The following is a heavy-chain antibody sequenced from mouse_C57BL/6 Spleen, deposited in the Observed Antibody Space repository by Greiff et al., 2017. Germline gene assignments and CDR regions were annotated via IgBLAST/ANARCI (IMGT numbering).Heavy chain of an antibody. V-gene: IGHV1-78*01. D-gene: IGHD3-2*02. CDR3: ADVTAQATFFDY. CDR2: IYPRDGST. CDR1: GYTFTDHT. Sequence: QVQLQQSDAELVKPGASVKISCKVSGYTFTDHTIHWMKQRPEQGLEWIGYIYPRDGSTKYNEKFKGKATLTADKSSSTANMQLNSLTSEDSAVSVCADVTAQATFFDYWGQGTTLTVSS. J-gene: IGHJ2*01.